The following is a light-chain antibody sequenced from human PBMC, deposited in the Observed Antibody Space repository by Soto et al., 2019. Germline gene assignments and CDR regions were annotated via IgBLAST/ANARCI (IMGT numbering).Light chain of an antibody. Sequence: QSALTQPASVSGSPGQSITISCTGTSSDVGTYNLVSWYQHHPGKAPKLVIFEGSKRPSGVPSRFSGSKSGNTASLTISGLQAGDEADYHCCSYAGGSTWVFGGGTKLTVL. CDR1: SSDVGTYNL. V-gene: IGLV2-23*01. J-gene: IGLJ3*02. CDR2: EGS. CDR3: CSYAGGSTWV.